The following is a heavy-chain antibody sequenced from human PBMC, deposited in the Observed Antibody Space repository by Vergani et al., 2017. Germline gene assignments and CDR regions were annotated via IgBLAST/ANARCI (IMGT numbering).Heavy chain of an antibody. V-gene: IGHV4-59*01. CDR2: IYYSGST. CDR1: GGSISSYY. CDR3: ASSSSSVDY. J-gene: IGHJ4*02. D-gene: IGHD6-6*01. Sequence: QVQLQESGPGLVKPSETLSLTCTVSGGSISSYYWSWIRQPPGKGLEWIGYIYYSGSTNYNPSLKSRVTISVDTSKNQFSLKLSSVTAADTAVYYCASSSSSVDYLGQGTLVTVSS.